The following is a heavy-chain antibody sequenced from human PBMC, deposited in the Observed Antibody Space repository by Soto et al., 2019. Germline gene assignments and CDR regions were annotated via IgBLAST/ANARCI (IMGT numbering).Heavy chain of an antibody. J-gene: IGHJ5*02. CDR2: INAGNGNT. Sequence: QVQLVQSGAEVKKPGASVKVSCKASGYTFNSYAMNWVRQAPGQRLEWMGWINAGNGNTKYSQKFQGRVTITRDTSASTAYMELSSLRSEDTAVYYCARDPGYSYGYHWGQGTLVTVSS. CDR1: GYTFNSYA. CDR3: ARDPGYSYGYH. V-gene: IGHV1-3*01. D-gene: IGHD5-18*01.